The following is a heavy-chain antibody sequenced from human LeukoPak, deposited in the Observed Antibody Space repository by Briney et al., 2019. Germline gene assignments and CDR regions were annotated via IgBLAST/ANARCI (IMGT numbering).Heavy chain of an antibody. Sequence: SETLSLTCTVSGGSISSYYWSRIRQPPGKGLEWIGYIYYSGSTNYNPSLKSRVTISVDTSKNQFSLKLSSVTAADTAVYYCARGHDVDPYYGMDVWGQGTTVTVSS. J-gene: IGHJ6*02. CDR2: IYYSGST. CDR1: GGSISSYY. V-gene: IGHV4-59*01. CDR3: ARGHDVDPYYGMDV. D-gene: IGHD2-15*01.